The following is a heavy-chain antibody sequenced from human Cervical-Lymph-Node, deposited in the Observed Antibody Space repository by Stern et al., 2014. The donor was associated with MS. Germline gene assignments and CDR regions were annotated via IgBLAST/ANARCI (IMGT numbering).Heavy chain of an antibody. J-gene: IGHJ5*02. CDR1: GGTFRQFP. V-gene: IGHV1-69*01. D-gene: IGHD6-13*01. Sequence: QVQLVPSGAEVTQPWSSVKVSCQASGGTFRQFPSSWVRQAPGHGLESMGGIFPVFGTPTYAQEFRGRVTITADVSTSTVYMELSSLRSDDTAVYYGALRSETSDRWYSLGYDLWGQGTLVTVSS. CDR3: ALRSETSDRWYSLGYDL. CDR2: IFPVFGTP.